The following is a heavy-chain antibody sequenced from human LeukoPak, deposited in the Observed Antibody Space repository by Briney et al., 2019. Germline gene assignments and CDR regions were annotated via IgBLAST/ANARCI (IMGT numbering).Heavy chain of an antibody. Sequence: PSETLSLTCTVSGGSISSSSYYWGWIRQPPGKGLEWIGSIYYSGSTNYNPSLKSRVTISVDTSKNQFSLKLSSVTAADTAVYYCARDRRYSSSWVFDYWGQGTLVTVSS. CDR2: IYYSGST. V-gene: IGHV4-39*07. CDR1: GGSISSSSYY. CDR3: ARDRRYSSSWVFDY. J-gene: IGHJ4*02. D-gene: IGHD6-13*01.